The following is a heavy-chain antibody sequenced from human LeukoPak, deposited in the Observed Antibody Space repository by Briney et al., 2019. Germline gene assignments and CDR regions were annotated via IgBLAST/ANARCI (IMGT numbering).Heavy chain of an antibody. V-gene: IGHV1-69*05. CDR2: IIPIFGTA. D-gene: IGHD6-19*01. CDR1: GGTFSSYA. CDR3: ARDNGSRSYSSGWQGTFDY. J-gene: IGHJ4*02. Sequence: ASVKVSCKASGGTFSSYAISWVRQAPGQGLEWMGGIIPIFGTANYAQKFQGRVTITTDESTSTAYMELSSLRSEDTAVYYCARDNGSRSYSSGWQGTFDYWGQGTLVTVSS.